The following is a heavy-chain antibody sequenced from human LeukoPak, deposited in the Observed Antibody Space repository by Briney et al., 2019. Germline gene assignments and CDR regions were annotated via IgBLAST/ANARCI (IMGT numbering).Heavy chain of an antibody. Sequence: SVKVSCKASGYTFTSYGISCVRQAPGQRLEWMGSISAYNGNTNYAQKLQGRVTMTTDTSTSTAYMELRSLRSDDMAVYYCAREWGSPLRFLDYWGQGTLVTVSS. V-gene: IGHV1-18*03. CDR2: ISAYNGNT. J-gene: IGHJ4*02. CDR1: GYTFTSYG. D-gene: IGHD3-3*01. CDR3: AREWGSPLRFLDY.